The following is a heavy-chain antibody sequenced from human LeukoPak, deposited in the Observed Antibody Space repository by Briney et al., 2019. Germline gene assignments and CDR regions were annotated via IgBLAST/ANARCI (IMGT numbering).Heavy chain of an antibody. CDR1: GFTFSNYA. CDR2: ISGTGYNT. CDR3: AKGSYGSPPRVDY. D-gene: IGHD6-13*01. V-gene: IGHV3-23*01. J-gene: IGHJ4*02. Sequence: GGSLRLSCAASGFTFSNYAMSWVHQAPGKGLEWVSAISGTGYNTYYADSVKGRFTISRDNSKNTVYLQINTLRAEDTAVYYCAKGSYGSPPRVDYWGQGTLVTVSS.